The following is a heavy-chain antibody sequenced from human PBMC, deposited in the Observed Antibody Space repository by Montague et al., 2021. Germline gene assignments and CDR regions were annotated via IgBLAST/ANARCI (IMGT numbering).Heavy chain of an antibody. CDR1: GGSINEFY. J-gene: IGHJ5*02. Sequence: SETLSLTCTVTGGSINEFYWSWIRQSPEQGLERIGYIYDSGTTNYNPSLKSRVTMSIDTSTNQFSLKLSFVTAADTAVYYCAKQDYFVSGTSYKGFDPWGQGILVTVSS. V-gene: IGHV4-59*08. D-gene: IGHD3-10*01. CDR3: AKQDYFVSGTSYKGFDP. CDR2: IYDSGTT.